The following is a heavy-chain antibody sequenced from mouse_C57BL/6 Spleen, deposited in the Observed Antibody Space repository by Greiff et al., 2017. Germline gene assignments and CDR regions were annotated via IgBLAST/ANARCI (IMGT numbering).Heavy chain of an antibody. Sequence: VQLQQSGPELVKPGASVKISCKASGYTFTDYYMNWVKQSHGKSLEWIGDINPNNGGTSYNQKFKGKATLTVDKSSSTAYMELRSLTSEDSAVYYCAKEGRYGNYPYYFDYWGQGTTLTVSS. D-gene: IGHD2-10*02. CDR1: GYTFTDYY. CDR2: INPNNGGT. CDR3: AKEGRYGNYPYYFDY. J-gene: IGHJ2*01. V-gene: IGHV1-26*01.